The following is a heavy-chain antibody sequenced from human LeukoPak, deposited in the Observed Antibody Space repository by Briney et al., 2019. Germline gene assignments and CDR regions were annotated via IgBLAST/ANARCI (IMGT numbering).Heavy chain of an antibody. CDR2: IIPIFGTA. D-gene: IGHD6-19*01. CDR1: GGTFSSYA. Sequence: GASVKVSCKASGGTFSSYAISWVRQAPGQGLEWMGGIIPIFGTANYAQKLQGRVTMTTDTSTSTAYMELRSLRSDDTAVYYCARGRRRYSSGWYGGDYWGQGTLVTVSS. CDR3: ARGRRRYSSGWYGGDY. V-gene: IGHV1-69*05. J-gene: IGHJ4*02.